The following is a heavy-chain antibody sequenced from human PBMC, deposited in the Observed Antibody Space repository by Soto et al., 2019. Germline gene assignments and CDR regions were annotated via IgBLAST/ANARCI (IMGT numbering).Heavy chain of an antibody. V-gene: IGHV6-1*01. J-gene: IGHJ4*02. D-gene: IGHD3-10*01. Sequence: SQTLSLTCAISGDRDSSNSAGSNWIRQSPSRGLEWLGRTYYRSKWSNDYALSVKSRITINPDTSKNQFSLQLNSVSPEDTAVYYCARDSFHYSGSGSFFDYWGQGMLVTVSS. CDR2: TYYRSKWSN. CDR3: ARDSFHYSGSGSFFDY. CDR1: GDRDSSNSAG.